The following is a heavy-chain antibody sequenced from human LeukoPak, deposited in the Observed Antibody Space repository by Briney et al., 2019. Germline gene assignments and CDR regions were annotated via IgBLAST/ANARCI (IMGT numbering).Heavy chain of an antibody. V-gene: IGHV3-20*01. CDR2: INWNGGST. J-gene: IGHJ4*02. D-gene: IGHD3-22*01. CDR3: ARTDSSGYYPNDY. Sequence: SGGSLRLSCAASGFTFDDYGMSWVRQAPGKGLEWVSGINWNGGSTGYADSVKGRFTISRDNAKNSLYLQMNSLRAEDTALYHCARTDSSGYYPNDYWGQGTLVTVSS. CDR1: GFTFDDYG.